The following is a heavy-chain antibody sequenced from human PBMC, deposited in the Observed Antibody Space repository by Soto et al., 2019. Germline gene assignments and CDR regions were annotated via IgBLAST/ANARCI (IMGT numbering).Heavy chain of an antibody. CDR3: ARDPPYYDFRLVV. D-gene: IGHD3-3*01. CDR1: GFTVSSNY. Sequence: GGSLRLSCAASGFTVSSNYMSWVRQAPGKGLEWVSLIYSGGSTYYADSVKGRFTISRDNSKNTLYLQMNSLRAEDTAVYYGARDPPYYDFRLVVWGQGTTGTVS. CDR2: IYSGGST. V-gene: IGHV3-66*01. J-gene: IGHJ6*02.